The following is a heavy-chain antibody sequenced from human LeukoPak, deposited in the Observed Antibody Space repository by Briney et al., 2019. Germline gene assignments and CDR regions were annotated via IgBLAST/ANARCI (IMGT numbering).Heavy chain of an antibody. V-gene: IGHV3-38-3*01. CDR3: ARSNYYDSRSWGFDI. J-gene: IGHJ3*02. D-gene: IGHD3-22*01. CDR1: GLTVSSNE. CDR2: ISGGST. Sequence: GGSLRLSCAASGLTVSSNEMNWVRQAPGKGLEWVSSISGGSTYYADPRKGRFTISRDNSKNTLFLQMNSLRAEDTAVYYCARSNYYDSRSWGFDIWGQGTMVTVSS.